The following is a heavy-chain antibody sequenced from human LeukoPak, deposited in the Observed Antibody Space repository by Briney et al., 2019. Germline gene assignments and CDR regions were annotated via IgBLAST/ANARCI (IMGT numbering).Heavy chain of an antibody. D-gene: IGHD2-15*01. J-gene: IGHJ4*02. CDR1: GYTFSSYW. Sequence: GESLTLSCAASGYTFSSYWMSWVRQAPGKGLEWVANIKQDGSEQYYVDPVKGRFTISRDNAKNSVYLQMRSLGAEDTAVYFCVRDYCSGGTCYKGYWGQGTLVTVSS. CDR3: VRDYCSGGTCYKGY. CDR2: IKQDGSEQ. V-gene: IGHV3-7*03.